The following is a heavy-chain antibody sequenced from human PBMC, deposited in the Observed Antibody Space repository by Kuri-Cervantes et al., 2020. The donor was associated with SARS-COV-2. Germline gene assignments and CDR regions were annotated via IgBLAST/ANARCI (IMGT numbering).Heavy chain of an antibody. J-gene: IGHJ4*02. CDR1: GGSFSGYY. CDR2: INHSGST. Sequence: SETLSLTCAVYGGSFSGYYWSWIRQPPGKGLEWIGEINHSGSTNYNPSLKSRVTMSVDTSKNQFSLKLSSVTAADTAVYYCAREQGPMRTFDYWGQGTLVTVSS. D-gene: IGHD3/OR15-3a*01. V-gene: IGHV4-34*01. CDR3: AREQGPMRTFDY.